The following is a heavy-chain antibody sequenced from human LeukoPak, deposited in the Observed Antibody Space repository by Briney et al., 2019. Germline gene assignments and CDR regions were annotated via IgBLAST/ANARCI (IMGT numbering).Heavy chain of an antibody. CDR3: ARDRASGGCSGGSCYHYYYYYYGMDV. CDR1: GYTFTGYY. Sequence: GASVKVSCKASGYTFTGYYMHWVRQAPGQGLEWMGWINPNSGGTNYAQKFQGWVTMTRDTSISTAYMELSRLRSDDTAVYYCARDRASGGCSGGSCYHYYYYYYGMDVWGQGTTVTFSS. CDR2: INPNSGGT. V-gene: IGHV1-2*04. J-gene: IGHJ6*02. D-gene: IGHD2-15*01.